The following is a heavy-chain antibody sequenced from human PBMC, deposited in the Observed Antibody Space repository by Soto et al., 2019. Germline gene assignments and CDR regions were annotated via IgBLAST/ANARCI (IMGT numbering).Heavy chain of an antibody. CDR2: IGVGSGNR. V-gene: IGHV1-58*01. J-gene: IGHJ4*02. CDR3: AALFVYFDH. CDR1: GFTFTSSA. D-gene: IGHD2-8*01. Sequence: AAGKVSCKASGFTFTSSAVQWVRQARGQRLEWIGWIGVGSGNRHYAQKFQERVTITRDMSTNTAYMELGSLRSEDPAVYYCAALFVYFDHWGQVPLVPVSS.